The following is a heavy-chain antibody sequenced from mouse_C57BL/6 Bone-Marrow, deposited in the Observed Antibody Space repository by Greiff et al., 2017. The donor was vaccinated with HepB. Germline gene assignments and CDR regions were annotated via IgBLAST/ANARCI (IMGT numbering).Heavy chain of an antibody. CDR3: TRSSTVGDMDY. D-gene: IGHD1-1*01. CDR2: ISSGGDYI. J-gene: IGHJ4*01. Sequence: DVMLVESGEGLVKPGGSLKLSCAASGFTFSSYAMSWVRQTPEKRLEWVAYISSGGDYIYYAETVKGRFTISRDNARNTLYLQMSSLKAEDTAMYYCTRSSTVGDMDYWGQGTSVTVSS. V-gene: IGHV5-9-1*02. CDR1: GFTFSSYA.